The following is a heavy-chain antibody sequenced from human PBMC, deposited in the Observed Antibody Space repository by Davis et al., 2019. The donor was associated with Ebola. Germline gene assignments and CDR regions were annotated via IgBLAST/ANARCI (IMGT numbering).Heavy chain of an antibody. CDR2: IYYSGTI. J-gene: IGHJ4*02. CDR1: GGSISTYY. CDR3: ARAAAGRLSHHNY. Sequence: PGGSLRLSCTVTGGSISTYYGSWIRQPPGKGLEGIGYIYYSGTINYNPSLRSRVTISVDTSKNQFSLKLSSVTAADTAVYYCARAAAGRLSHHNYWGQGTLVTVSS. V-gene: IGHV4-59*12. D-gene: IGHD6-13*01.